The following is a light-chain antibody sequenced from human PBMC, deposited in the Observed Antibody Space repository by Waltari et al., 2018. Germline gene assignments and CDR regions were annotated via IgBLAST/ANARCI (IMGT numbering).Light chain of an antibody. CDR3: QHYVRLPAT. V-gene: IGKV3-20*01. CDR2: VAS. J-gene: IGKJ1*01. Sequence: SCRATPSVSGSLSWYQQKAGQATSLLIYVASSRATGIPDRFSGSGAGTDFSLTISRLEPEDFAVYYCQHYVRLPATFGQGTKVEI. CDR1: PSVSGS.